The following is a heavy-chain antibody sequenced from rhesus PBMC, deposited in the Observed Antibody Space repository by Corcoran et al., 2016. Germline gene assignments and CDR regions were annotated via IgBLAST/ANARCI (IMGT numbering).Heavy chain of an antibody. Sequence: EVQLVQSGAEVKKPGASVKISCKASGYTFTDYYLHWVRQAPGKGLGWMGRVDPGGGEAIHAQKFQDSVTITADTSTNTAYMELSSLRSEDTAVYYCATKAGEYSSGYFEFWGQGALVTVSS. J-gene: IGHJ1*01. D-gene: IGHD4-23*01. CDR3: ATKAGEYSSGYFEF. CDR1: GYTFTDYY. CDR2: VDPGGGEA. V-gene: IGHV1-111*02.